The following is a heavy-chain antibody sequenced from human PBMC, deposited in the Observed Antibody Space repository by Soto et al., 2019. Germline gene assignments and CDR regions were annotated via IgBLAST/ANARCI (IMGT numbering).Heavy chain of an antibody. V-gene: IGHV1-69*13. CDR3: ARLDFGGSGPPVYYYYCMDV. Sequence: SVKVSCKASGGTFSSYAISWVRQAPGQGLEWMGGIIPIFGTANYAQKFQGRVTITADESTSTAYMELSSLRSEDTAVYYCARLDFGGSGPPVYYYYCMDVWGKGTTVTVSS. CDR1: GGTFSSYA. D-gene: IGHD3-10*01. J-gene: IGHJ6*04. CDR2: IIPIFGTA.